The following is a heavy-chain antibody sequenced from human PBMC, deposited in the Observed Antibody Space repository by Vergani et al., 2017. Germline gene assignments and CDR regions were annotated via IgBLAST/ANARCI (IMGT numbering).Heavy chain of an antibody. D-gene: IGHD1/OR15-1a*01. V-gene: IGHV4-61*02. J-gene: IGHJ6*02. Sequence: QVQLQESGPGLVKPSQTLSLTCTVSGGSISSRTSYWSWIRRPAGKGLEWIGRVYTSGSTNYNPSLKSRVTMSVDTSKNQFSLKLSSVTATDTAVYYCARGNSAYPSSGMDVWGQGTTVIVSS. CDR1: GGSISSRTSY. CDR3: ARGNSAYPSSGMDV. CDR2: VYTSGST.